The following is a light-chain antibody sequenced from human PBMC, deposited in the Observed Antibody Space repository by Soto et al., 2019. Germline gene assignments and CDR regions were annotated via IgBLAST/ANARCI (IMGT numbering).Light chain of an antibody. J-gene: IGLJ7*01. Sequence: QSALTQPASVSGSPGQSITISCTGTISDVGSYDLVSWYQQHPGKAPKLMIYEGSKRPSGVSSRFSGSKSGNTASLTISGLQAEDEADYNCCSYAGSSTSWVFGGGTQLTVL. V-gene: IGLV2-23*01. CDR2: EGS. CDR1: ISDVGSYDL. CDR3: CSYAGSSTSWV.